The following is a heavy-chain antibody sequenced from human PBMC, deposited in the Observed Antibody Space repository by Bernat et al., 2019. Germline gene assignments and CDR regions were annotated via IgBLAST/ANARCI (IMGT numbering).Heavy chain of an antibody. CDR2: IKSKTDGGTT. V-gene: IGHV3-15*01. Sequence: EVQLVESGGGLVKPGGSLRLSCAASGFTFSNAWMSWVRQAPGKGLEWVGRIKSKTDGGTTDYVAPVKGRFTISRDDSKNTLYLQMNSLKTEDTAVYYCTTENDMGDFWSGLPGGIWGQGTMVTVSS. CDR1: GFTFSNAW. CDR3: TTENDMGDFWSGLPGGI. J-gene: IGHJ3*02. D-gene: IGHD3-3*01.